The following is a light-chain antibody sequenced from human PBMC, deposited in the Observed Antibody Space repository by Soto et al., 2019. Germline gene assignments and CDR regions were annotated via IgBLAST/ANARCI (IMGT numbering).Light chain of an antibody. CDR3: QSYDNSLSGFV. CDR2: GNS. CDR1: SSNIGAGYD. J-gene: IGLJ7*01. Sequence: QPVLTQPPSVSGAPGQRVTISCTGSSSNIGAGYDVHWYQQLPGTAPKLLIYGNSNRPSGVPDRFSGSKSETSASLAITGLQAEDEADYSCQSYDNSLSGFVFGTGTQLTVL. V-gene: IGLV1-40*01.